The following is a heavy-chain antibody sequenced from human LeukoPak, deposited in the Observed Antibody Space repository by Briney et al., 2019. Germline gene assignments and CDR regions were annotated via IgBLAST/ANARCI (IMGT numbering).Heavy chain of an antibody. CDR3: ARDASLTIFGVVKLGGYYYMDV. J-gene: IGHJ6*03. CDR1: GGSISSGDYY. Sequence: SQTLSLTCTVSGGSISSGDYYWSWIRQPPGKGLEWIGYIYYSGSTYYNPSLKSRVTISVDRSKNQFSLKLSSVTAADTAVYYCARDASLTIFGVVKLGGYYYMDVWGKGTTVTVSS. D-gene: IGHD3-3*01. CDR2: IYYSGST. V-gene: IGHV4-30-4*01.